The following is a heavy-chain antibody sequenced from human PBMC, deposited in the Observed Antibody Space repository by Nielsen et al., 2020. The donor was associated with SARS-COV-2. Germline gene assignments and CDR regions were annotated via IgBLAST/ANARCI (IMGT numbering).Heavy chain of an antibody. Sequence: SETLSLTFAVSGDSVSSHYWWPWVRQSPGEGLEWIGEVSHSGSTNYNPSLRSRITISVDMSKNHFSLKLSSVTAADTAVYYCATGDSNWSSEYYFALWGQGTLVTVSS. J-gene: IGHJ4*02. CDR1: GDSVSSHYW. CDR3: ATGDSNWSSEYYFAL. D-gene: IGHD4-11*01. CDR2: VSHSGST. V-gene: IGHV4-4*02.